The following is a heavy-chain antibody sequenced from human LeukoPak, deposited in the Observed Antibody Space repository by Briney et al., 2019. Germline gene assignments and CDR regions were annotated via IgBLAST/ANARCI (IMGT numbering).Heavy chain of an antibody. V-gene: IGHV1-46*01. D-gene: IGHD4-11*01. CDR2: INSNSGST. CDR3: AREVSAFDL. Sequence: VASVKVSCKASGYTFTSYYIHWVRQAPGQGLEWMGRINSNSGSTRYAQKFQGRVTMTRDTSTTTVHMELSSLRSEDTAMYYCAREVSAFDLWGQGTMVTVSS. J-gene: IGHJ3*01. CDR1: GYTFTSYY.